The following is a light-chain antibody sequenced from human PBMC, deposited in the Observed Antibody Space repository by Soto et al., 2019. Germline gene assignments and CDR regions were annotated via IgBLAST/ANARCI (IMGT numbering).Light chain of an antibody. V-gene: IGLV2-8*01. CDR3: SSHAGRNNPFV. CDR1: SSDIGGYKD. Sequence: QSVLTQPPSASGSPGQSVAISCTGTSSDIGGYKDVSWYQQHPGKAPKLIIYEVSQRPAGVPDRFSASKSGNTASLTVSGLQAEDEADYYCSSHAGRNNPFVFGTGTKLTVL. J-gene: IGLJ1*01. CDR2: EVS.